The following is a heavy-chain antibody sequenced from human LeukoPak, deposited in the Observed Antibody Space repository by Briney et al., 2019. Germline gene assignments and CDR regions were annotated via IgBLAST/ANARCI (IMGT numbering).Heavy chain of an antibody. D-gene: IGHD2-2*01. CDR1: GGSISGYY. Sequence: SETLSLTCTVSGGSISGYYWSWIRQPPGKGLEWIGYIYYSGSTYYNPSLKSRVTISVDTSKNQFSLKLSSVTAADTAVYYCARGWGYCSSTSCRESAWFDPWGQGTLVTVSS. CDR2: IYYSGST. V-gene: IGHV4-30-4*08. J-gene: IGHJ5*02. CDR3: ARGWGYCSSTSCRESAWFDP.